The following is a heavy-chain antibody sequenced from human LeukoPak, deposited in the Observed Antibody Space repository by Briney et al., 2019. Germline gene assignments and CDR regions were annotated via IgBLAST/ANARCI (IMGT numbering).Heavy chain of an antibody. CDR2: MNPNSGNT. J-gene: IGHJ6*02. V-gene: IGHV1-8*01. Sequence: ASVKVSCKASGYTFTSYDINWVRQATGQGLEWMGWMNPNSGNTGYAQKFQGRVTMTRNTSIGTAYMELSSLRSEDTAVYYCARGELSLLPFYYYYYGMDVWGQGTTVTVSS. D-gene: IGHD1-26*01. CDR1: GYTFTSYD. CDR3: ARGELSLLPFYYYYYGMDV.